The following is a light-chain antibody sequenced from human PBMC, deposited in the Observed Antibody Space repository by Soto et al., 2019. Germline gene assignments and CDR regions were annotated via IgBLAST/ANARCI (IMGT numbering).Light chain of an antibody. Sequence: IHRTQSRSFPSASVGDRITISCRASQSVGKLLNWYQQKPRKAPKFVIDGSSTFQTGVPPRLTGSGSGTDFTRTVNSPQAADLATYYCQQSYTTPPTFGQGTRLEIK. CDR1: QSVGKL. V-gene: IGKV1-39*01. CDR2: GSS. J-gene: IGKJ5*01. CDR3: QQSYTTPPT.